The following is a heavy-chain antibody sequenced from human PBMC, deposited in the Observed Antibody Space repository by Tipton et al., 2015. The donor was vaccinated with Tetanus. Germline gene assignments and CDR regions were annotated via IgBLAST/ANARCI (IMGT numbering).Heavy chain of an antibody. J-gene: IGHJ4*02. V-gene: IGHV4-59*12. CDR3: ARGVWFGPGPRYYFDY. CDR2: ISYSGST. CDR1: GGSINNYY. D-gene: IGHD3-10*01. Sequence: TLSLTCTVSGGSINNYYWSWIRQPPGKGLEWIGYISYSGSTNSNPSLKSRVTISVDASKNQFSLKLNSVTAADTAVYYCARGVWFGPGPRYYFDYWGQGTLVTVSS.